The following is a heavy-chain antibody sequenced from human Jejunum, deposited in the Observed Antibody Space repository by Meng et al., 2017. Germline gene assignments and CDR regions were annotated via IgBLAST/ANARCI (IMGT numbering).Heavy chain of an antibody. Sequence: GESLKISCAASGFILSTYAMSWVRQTPEKELEWVSTIRASADSTYYAGSVNGRFTISRDDSKNTLYLQMNGLRADDTAKYYCATQNFDYWGQGEVVTVSS. V-gene: IGHV3-23*01. J-gene: IGHJ4*02. CDR1: GFILSTYA. CDR2: IRASADST. CDR3: ATQNFDY.